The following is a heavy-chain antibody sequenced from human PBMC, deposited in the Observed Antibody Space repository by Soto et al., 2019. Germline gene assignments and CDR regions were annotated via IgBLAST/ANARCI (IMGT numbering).Heavy chain of an antibody. D-gene: IGHD4-17*01. V-gene: IGHV1-46*01. CDR2: INPSGGST. Sequence: ASVKVSCKASGYTFTSYYMHWVRQAPGQGLEWMGIINPSGGSTSYAQKFQGRVTMTRDTSTSTVYMELSSLRSEDTAVYYCARALLRWSKPTPGAYWGQGTMVTVSS. CDR3: ARALLRWSKPTPGAY. J-gene: IGHJ4*02. CDR1: GYTFTSYY.